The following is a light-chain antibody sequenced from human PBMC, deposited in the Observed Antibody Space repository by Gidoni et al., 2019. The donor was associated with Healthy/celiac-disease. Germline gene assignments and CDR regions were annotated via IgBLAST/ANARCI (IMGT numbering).Light chain of an antibody. CDR3: QQYYSTPKT. J-gene: IGKJ1*01. V-gene: IGKV4-1*01. CDR2: WAS. Sequence: DIVMTQSTDSLAVSLGERATINCKSSQSVLYSSNNKNYLAWYQQKPGQPPKLLIYWASTRESGVPDRCSGSGSGTDFTLTISSLQAEDVAVYYCQQYYSTPKTFXXXTKVEIK. CDR1: QSVLYSSNNKNY.